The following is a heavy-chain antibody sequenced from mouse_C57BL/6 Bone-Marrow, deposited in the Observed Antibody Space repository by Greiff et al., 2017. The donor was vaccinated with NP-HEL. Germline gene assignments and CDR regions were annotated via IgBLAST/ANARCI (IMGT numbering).Heavy chain of an antibody. V-gene: IGHV5-6*01. CDR1: GFTFSSYG. J-gene: IGHJ3*01. D-gene: IGHD2-1*01. CDR3: ARPRIYYGNYAGFAY. Sequence: EVQGVESGGDLVKPGGSLKLSCAASGFTFSSYGMSWVRQTPDKRLEWVATISSGGSYTYYPDSVKGRFTISRDNAKNTLYLQMSSLKSEDTAMYYCARPRIYYGNYAGFAYWGQGTLVTVSA. CDR2: ISSGGSYT.